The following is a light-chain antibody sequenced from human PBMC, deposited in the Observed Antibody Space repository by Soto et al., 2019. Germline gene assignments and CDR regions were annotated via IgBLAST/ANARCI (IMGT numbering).Light chain of an antibody. V-gene: IGKV3-11*01. Sequence: EIVLTQSPATFSLSPGERATLSCRASQSVGRNLGWYQQKPGQSPRLLIYDASNRATGIPARFSGSGSGTDFTLSISSLEPEDFAVYYCQQRSNWPWTFGQGTKVDIK. CDR2: DAS. J-gene: IGKJ1*01. CDR1: QSVGRN. CDR3: QQRSNWPWT.